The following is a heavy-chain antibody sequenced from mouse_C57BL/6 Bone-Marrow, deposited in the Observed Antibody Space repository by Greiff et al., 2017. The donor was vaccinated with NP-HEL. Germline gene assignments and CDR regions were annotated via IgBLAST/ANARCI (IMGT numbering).Heavy chain of an antibody. V-gene: IGHV7-1*01. CDR2: SRNKANDYTT. J-gene: IGHJ3*01. CDR3: ARDENGLAY. Sequence: VKLVESGGGLVQSGRSLRLSCATSGFTFSDFYMEWVRQAPGKGLEWIAASRNKANDYTTEYSASVKGRFIVSRDTSQSILYLQMNALRAEDTAIYYCARDENGLAYWGQGTLVTVSA. CDR1: GFTFSDFY.